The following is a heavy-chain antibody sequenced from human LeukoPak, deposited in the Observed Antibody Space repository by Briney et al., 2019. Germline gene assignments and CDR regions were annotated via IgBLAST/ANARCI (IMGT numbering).Heavy chain of an antibody. V-gene: IGHV3-23*01. CDR2: ISDGGDTT. J-gene: IGHJ4*02. CDR1: GFTFSNNG. CDR3: AKTQGFFDH. Sequence: GGSLRLSCAASGFTFSNNGMTWVRQAPGKGMEWVTGISDGGDTTYDAGSVKGRFTVSRDNSKNILYLQMNSLRAEDTAVYYCAKTQGFFDHWGQGSLVTVSS.